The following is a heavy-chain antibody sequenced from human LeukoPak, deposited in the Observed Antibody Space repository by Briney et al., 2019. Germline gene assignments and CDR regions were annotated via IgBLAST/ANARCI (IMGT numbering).Heavy chain of an antibody. J-gene: IGHJ6*03. Sequence: SETLSLTCAVYGGSFSGYYWGWIRQPPGKGLEWIGSIYYSGSTYYNPSLKSRVTISVDTSKNQFSLKLSSVTAADTAVYYCAREHCSGGSCYSIYYYYYMDVWGKGTTVTVSS. V-gene: IGHV4-34*01. CDR2: IYYSGST. CDR3: AREHCSGGSCYSIYYYYYMDV. CDR1: GGSFSGYY. D-gene: IGHD2-15*01.